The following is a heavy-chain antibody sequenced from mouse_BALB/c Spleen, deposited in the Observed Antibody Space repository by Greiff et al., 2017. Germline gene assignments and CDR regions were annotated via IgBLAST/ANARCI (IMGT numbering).Heavy chain of an antibody. V-gene: IGHV5-17*02. CDR2: ISSGSSTI. CDR1: GFTFSSFG. J-gene: IGHJ2*01. CDR3: AREIGNYDAMDY. D-gene: IGHD2-1*01. Sequence: EVKLVESGGGLVQPGGSRKLSCAASGFTFSSFGMHWVRQAPEKGLEWVAYISSGSSTIYYADTVKGRFTISRDNPKNTLFLQMTSLRSEDTAMYYCAREIGNYDAMDYWGQGTTLTVSS.